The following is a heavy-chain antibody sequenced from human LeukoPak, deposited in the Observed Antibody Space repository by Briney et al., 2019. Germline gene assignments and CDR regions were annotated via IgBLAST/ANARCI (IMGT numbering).Heavy chain of an antibody. J-gene: IGHJ3*01. CDR3: AKDLALAGTGGGFDV. V-gene: IGHV3-23*01. Sequence: GGSLRLSCAASGFTFTTYAINWVRQAPGKGLEWVSGISADDKAYYADSVKGRFTIPRDNSKNTVSLQMSSLRAEDTALYYCAKDLALAGTGGGFDVWGQGTGVAVSS. CDR2: ISADDKA. D-gene: IGHD6-19*01. CDR1: GFTFTTYA.